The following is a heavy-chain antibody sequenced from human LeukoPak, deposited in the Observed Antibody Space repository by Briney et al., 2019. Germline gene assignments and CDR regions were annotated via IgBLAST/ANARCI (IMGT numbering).Heavy chain of an antibody. V-gene: IGHV3-48*01. Sequence: GGSLRLSCAASGFTFSSYSMNWVRQAPGKGLEWVSYISSSSSTIYYADSVKGRFTISRDNAKNSLYLQMNSLRAEDTAVYYCARGSPWANYYYYYMDVWGKGTTVTVSS. CDR2: ISSSSSTI. CDR1: GFTFSSYS. CDR3: ARGSPWANYYYYYMDV. J-gene: IGHJ6*03. D-gene: IGHD3-16*01.